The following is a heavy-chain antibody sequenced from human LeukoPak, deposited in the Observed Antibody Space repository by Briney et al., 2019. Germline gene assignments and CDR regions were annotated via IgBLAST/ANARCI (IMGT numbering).Heavy chain of an antibody. D-gene: IGHD6-19*01. V-gene: IGHV3-23*01. Sequence: GGSLRLSCAASGFTFSSYAMSWVRQAPGKGLEWVSAISGSGGSTYYADSVKGRFTISRDNSKNTLYLQMNSLRAEDTAVYYCAKDSLTDTTFAVAVTRYFDYWGQGTLVTVSS. J-gene: IGHJ4*02. CDR3: AKDSLTDTTFAVAVTRYFDY. CDR2: ISGSGGST. CDR1: GFTFSSYA.